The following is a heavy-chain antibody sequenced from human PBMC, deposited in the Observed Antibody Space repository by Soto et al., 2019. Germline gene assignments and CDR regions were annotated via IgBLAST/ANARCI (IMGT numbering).Heavy chain of an antibody. CDR2: ISAYNGNT. CDR3: ARELGVAATPSAFDI. J-gene: IGHJ3*02. CDR1: GYTFTSYG. V-gene: IGHV1-18*01. D-gene: IGHD2-15*01. Sequence: ASVKVSCKASGYTFTSYGISWVRQAPGQGLEWMGWISAYNGNTNYAQKLQGRVTMTTDTSTSTAYMELRSRRADDTAVYYCARELGVAATPSAFDIWGQGTMVTVSS.